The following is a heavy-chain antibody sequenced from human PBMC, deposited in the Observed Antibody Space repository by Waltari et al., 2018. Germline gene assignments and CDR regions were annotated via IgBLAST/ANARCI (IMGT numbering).Heavy chain of an antibody. Sequence: QVQLQQWGAGLLKPSETLSLTCAFYGGSFSGHYWNWTRQPPGKGLEWIGEINHSGSTKYNPSLKSRVTTSVDTSKKQVSLKLSSVTAADTAVYYCARGPHRNRLEVKNNNYGMDVWGQGTTVTVSS. D-gene: IGHD2-21*01. V-gene: IGHV4-34*01. CDR3: ARGPHRNRLEVKNNNYGMDV. CDR1: GGSFSGHY. J-gene: IGHJ6*02. CDR2: INHSGST.